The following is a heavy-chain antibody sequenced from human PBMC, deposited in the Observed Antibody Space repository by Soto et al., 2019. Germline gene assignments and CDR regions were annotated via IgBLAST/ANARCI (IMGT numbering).Heavy chain of an antibody. CDR3: TRVYGDYGTLSDY. CDR1: GYTFTNDY. V-gene: IGHV1-8*01. CDR2: MNPNSGNI. J-gene: IGHJ4*02. D-gene: IGHD4-17*01. Sequence: ASVKVSCKASGYTFTNDYINWVRQAAGQGPEWMGWMNPNSGNIGFAQNFQGRVTMTRNTSISTAYMELRSLTFDDTAAYYCTRVYGDYGTLSDYWGRGTLVTVSS.